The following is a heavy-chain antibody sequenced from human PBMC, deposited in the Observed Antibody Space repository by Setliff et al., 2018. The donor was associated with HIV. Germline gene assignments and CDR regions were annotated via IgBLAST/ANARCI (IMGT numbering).Heavy chain of an antibody. Sequence: PSATLSPTCAVSGVSISSSSYFWGWIRRPPGTGLDWIGSIYFSGSTYYNPSLESRVTISMDTSKNQFSLKLTSVTAADTAVYYCARHPRHYNILTGYRYYMDVGGKGTTVTVSS. CDR2: IYFSGST. D-gene: IGHD3-9*01. CDR1: GVSISSSSYF. V-gene: IGHV4-39*01. J-gene: IGHJ6*03. CDR3: ARHPRHYNILTGYRYYMDV.